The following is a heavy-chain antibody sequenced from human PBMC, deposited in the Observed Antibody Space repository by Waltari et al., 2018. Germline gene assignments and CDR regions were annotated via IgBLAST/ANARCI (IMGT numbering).Heavy chain of an antibody. CDR1: GFTFSSYN. V-gene: IGHV3-48*01. Sequence: EVQLVESGGGLVQPGGSLRLSCAASGFTFSSYNMNWVGQAPGKGLDWVSYISSSTSIIHNADSVKGRFTISRDNAKNSLSLQMNSLRAEDTAVYFCARVARDAFDIWGQGTMVTVSS. J-gene: IGHJ3*02. CDR2: ISSSTSII. CDR3: ARVARDAFDI.